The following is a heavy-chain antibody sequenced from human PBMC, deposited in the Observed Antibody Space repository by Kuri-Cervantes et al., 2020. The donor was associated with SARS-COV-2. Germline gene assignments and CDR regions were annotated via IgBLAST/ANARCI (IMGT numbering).Heavy chain of an antibody. Sequence: GGSLRLSCAASGFTFSSYAMHWVRQAPGKGLEWVAVISYDGSNKYYADSVKGRFTISRDNSKNTLYLQMNSLRAEDTAVYYCARDYFGNWFDPWGQGTLVTVSS. CDR3: ARDYFGNWFDP. CDR1: GFTFSSYA. D-gene: IGHD2/OR15-2a*01. J-gene: IGHJ5*02. V-gene: IGHV3-30-3*01. CDR2: ISYDGSNK.